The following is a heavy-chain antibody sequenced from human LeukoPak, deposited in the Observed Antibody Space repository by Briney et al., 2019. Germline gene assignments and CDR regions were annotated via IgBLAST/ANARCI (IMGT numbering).Heavy chain of an antibody. D-gene: IGHD3-10*01. CDR2: IYYSGNT. V-gene: IGHV4-39*01. J-gene: IGHJ3*02. CDR1: GGSISSGTYF. CDR3: ARGVNI. Sequence: SETLSLTCTVSGGSISSGTYFWVWIRQPPGKGLEWIGNIYYSGNTYYNPSLKSRVTISVDTSRNQFSLKLSSVTAADTALYYCARGVNIWGQGTMVTVSS.